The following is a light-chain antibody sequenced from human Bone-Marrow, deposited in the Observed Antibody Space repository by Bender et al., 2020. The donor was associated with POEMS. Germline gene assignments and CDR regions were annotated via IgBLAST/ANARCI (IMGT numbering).Light chain of an antibody. V-gene: IGLV3-1*01. Sequence: YELTQPPSVSVSPGQTASIPCSGETLDSQFVFWYQLKPGQSPLVVIYEDNKRPSGIPERFSASSSGKTATLTISTVDAGDEADYYCQVWNSDTEHQVFGGGTKLTVL. J-gene: IGLJ2*01. CDR3: QVWNSDTEHQV. CDR1: TLDSQF. CDR2: EDN.